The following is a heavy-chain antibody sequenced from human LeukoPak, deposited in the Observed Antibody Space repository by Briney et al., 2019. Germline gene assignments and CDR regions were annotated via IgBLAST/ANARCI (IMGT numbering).Heavy chain of an antibody. J-gene: IGHJ4*02. CDR3: AREDQLDY. CDR2: ISSSGSYI. D-gene: IGHD2-2*01. V-gene: IGHV3-21*01. Sequence: PGGSLRLSCAASGFTFSSYSMNWVRQAPGKGLEWVSSISSSGSYIYYADSVKGRFTISRDNAKNSLYLQMNSLRAEDTAVYYCAREDQLDYWGQGTLVTVSS. CDR1: GFTFSSYS.